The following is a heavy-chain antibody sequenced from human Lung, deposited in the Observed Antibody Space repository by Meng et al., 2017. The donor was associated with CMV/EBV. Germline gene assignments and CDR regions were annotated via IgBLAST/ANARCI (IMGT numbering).Heavy chain of an antibody. Sequence: SVXVSXXASGGTFSSYTISWVRQAPGQGLEWMGRIIPILGIANYAQKFQGRVTITADKSTSTAYMELSSLRSEDTAVYYCARARSSGWYLAYYFDDWGQGKXVTGSS. J-gene: IGHJ4*02. CDR2: IIPILGIA. CDR3: ARARSSGWYLAYYFDD. V-gene: IGHV1-69*02. CDR1: GGTFSSYT. D-gene: IGHD6-19*01.